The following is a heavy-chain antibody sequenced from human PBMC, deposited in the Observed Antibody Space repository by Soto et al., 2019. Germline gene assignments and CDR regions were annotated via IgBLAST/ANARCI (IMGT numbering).Heavy chain of an antibody. CDR2: IWYDGSYK. CDR1: GFTFSSYS. D-gene: IGHD1-7*01. CDR3: ARGNWNYGYFDY. Sequence: GGSLRLSCAASGFTFSSYSMNWVRQAPGKGLEWVAVIWYDGSYKYNADSVKGRFTISRDTSKNTLYLQMNSLRGEDTAVYHCARGNWNYGYFDYWGQGTLVTVSS. J-gene: IGHJ4*02. V-gene: IGHV3-33*08.